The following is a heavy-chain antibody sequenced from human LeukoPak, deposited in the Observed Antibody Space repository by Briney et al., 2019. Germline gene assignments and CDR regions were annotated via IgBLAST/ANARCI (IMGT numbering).Heavy chain of an antibody. CDR3: ARDKGGQLLLYYYGMDV. V-gene: IGHV3-21*01. CDR2: ISSSSSYI. J-gene: IGHJ6*02. D-gene: IGHD6-6*01. CDR1: GFTFSSYS. Sequence: GGSLRLSCAASGFTFSSYSMNWVRQAPGKGLEWVSSISSSSSYIYYADSVKGRFTISRDNAKNSLYLQMNSLRAEDTAVYYCARDKGGQLLLYYYGMDVWGQGTTVTVSS.